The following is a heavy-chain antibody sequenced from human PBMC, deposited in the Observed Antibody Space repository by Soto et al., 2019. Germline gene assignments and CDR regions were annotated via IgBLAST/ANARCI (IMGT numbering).Heavy chain of an antibody. CDR1: GGSISSYY. CDR2: INTSGST. Sequence: NPSETLSLTCIVSGGSISSYYWSWIRQPAGKGLEWIGRINTSGSTNYNPSLKSRVTMSVDTSKNQFSLKLSSVTAADTAMYYCATDSSSSPGVDYWGQGTLVTVSS. CDR3: ATDSSSSPGVDY. J-gene: IGHJ4*02. D-gene: IGHD6-6*01. V-gene: IGHV4-4*07.